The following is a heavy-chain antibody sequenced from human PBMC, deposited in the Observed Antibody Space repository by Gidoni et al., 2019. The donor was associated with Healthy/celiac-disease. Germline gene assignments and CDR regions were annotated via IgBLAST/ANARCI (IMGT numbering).Heavy chain of an antibody. CDR2: INAGNGNT. D-gene: IGHD6-19*01. CDR3: AREAQGWYVPFDY. J-gene: IGHJ4*02. V-gene: IGHV1-3*01. CDR1: GYPFTTYP. Sequence: QVQLVQSGAEVKKPGASVKVSCKASGYPFTTYPMHWVRQAPGQRLEWMGWINAGNGNTKYSQKFQVRVTITRDTSANTAYMELSSLRSEDTAVYYCAREAQGWYVPFDYWGQGTLVTVSS.